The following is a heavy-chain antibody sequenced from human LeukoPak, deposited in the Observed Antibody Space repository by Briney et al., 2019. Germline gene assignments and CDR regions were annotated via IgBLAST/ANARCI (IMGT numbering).Heavy chain of an antibody. CDR1: GYSISSGYY. V-gene: IGHV4-38-2*02. D-gene: IGHD3-9*01. Sequence: SETLSLTCTVSGYSISSGYYWGWIRQPPGNGLEWIGSIYHSGSAYYNPSLKSRVTITVDTSKNQLSLKLRSVTAADTAVYYCARHKLRYFDHRTDYWGQGTLVTVSS. CDR3: ARHKLRYFDHRTDY. CDR2: IYHSGSA. J-gene: IGHJ4*02.